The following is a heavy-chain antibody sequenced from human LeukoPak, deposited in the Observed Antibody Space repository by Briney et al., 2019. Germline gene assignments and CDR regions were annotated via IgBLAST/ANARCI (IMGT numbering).Heavy chain of an antibody. CDR3: AGGFYYYDSSSYYYWDAFDI. Sequence: SSETLSLTCAVSGGSISRSNWWSWVRQPPGKGLEWIGEIYHSGSINYNPSLKSRVTISVDKSKNQFSLKLSSVTAADTAVYYCAGGFYYYDSSSYYYWDAFDIRGQGTMVTVSS. V-gene: IGHV4-4*02. D-gene: IGHD3-22*01. CDR1: GGSISRSNW. J-gene: IGHJ3*02. CDR2: IYHSGSI.